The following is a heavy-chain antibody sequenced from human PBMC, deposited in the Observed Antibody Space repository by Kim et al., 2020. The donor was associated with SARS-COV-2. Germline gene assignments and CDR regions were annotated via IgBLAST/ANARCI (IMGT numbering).Heavy chain of an antibody. CDR2: IDVANTNT. V-gene: IGHV1-3*01. CDR1: GYTFTSYC. Sequence: ASVKVSSKASGYTFTSYCLHWVRQAPGQSLEWMGWIDVANTNTHYSENFQGRVTISRDTSATTVYIELSSLRSEDTALYYCARDGRSVDYYFDYWGQGTLVTVSS. CDR3: ARDGRSVDYYFDY. J-gene: IGHJ4*02.